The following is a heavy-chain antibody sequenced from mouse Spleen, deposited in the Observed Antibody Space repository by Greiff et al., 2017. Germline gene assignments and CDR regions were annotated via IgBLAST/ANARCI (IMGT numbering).Heavy chain of an antibody. Sequence: EVQLQQSGAELVKPGASVKLSCTASGFNIPDTYMHWVKQRPEQGLEWIGRIDPANGNTKYDPKFQGKATITADTSSNTAYLQLSSLTSEDTAVYYCAREGYCVSRYFDVWGAGTTVTVSS. CDR2: IDPANGNT. D-gene: IGHD2-3*01. J-gene: IGHJ1*01. CDR3: AREGYCVSRYFDV. CDR1: GFNIPDTY. V-gene: IGHV14-3*02.